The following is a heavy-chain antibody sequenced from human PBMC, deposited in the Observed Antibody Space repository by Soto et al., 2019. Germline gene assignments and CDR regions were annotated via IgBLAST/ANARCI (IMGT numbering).Heavy chain of an antibody. J-gene: IGHJ6*02. Sequence: SVKVSCKASGYTFTSYAMHWVRQAPGQRLEWMGWINAGNGNTKYSQKFQGRVTITRDTSASTAYMELSSLRSEDTAVYYCARGFYYYYGMDVWGQGTTVTVSS. CDR2: INAGNGNT. CDR3: ARGFYYYYGMDV. V-gene: IGHV1-3*01. CDR1: GYTFTSYA.